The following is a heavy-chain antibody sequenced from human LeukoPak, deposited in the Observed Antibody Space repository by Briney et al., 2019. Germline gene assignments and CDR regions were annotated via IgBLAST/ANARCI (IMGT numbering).Heavy chain of an antibody. Sequence: PGGSLRLSCAASGFTFSDYYMSWIRRAPGKGLEWVSYISGSGSTMYYADSVKGRFTISRDNAKNSLYLQMNNLRAEDTAVYYCARTFGGSYYFDYWGQEPLVPVS. D-gene: IGHD1-26*01. CDR1: GFTFSDYY. CDR2: ISGSGSTM. V-gene: IGHV3-11*04. CDR3: ARTFGGSYYFDY. J-gene: IGHJ4*02.